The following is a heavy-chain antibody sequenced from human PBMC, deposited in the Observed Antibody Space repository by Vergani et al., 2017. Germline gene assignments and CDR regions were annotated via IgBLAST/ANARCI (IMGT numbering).Heavy chain of an antibody. J-gene: IGHJ5*02. CDR3: ARDGDYVWGSYRYWFDP. D-gene: IGHD3-16*02. V-gene: IGHV3-11*06. CDR1: GFTFSDYY. Sequence: QVQLVESGGGLVKPGGSLRLSCAASGFTFSDYYMSWIRQAPGKGLEWVSYISSSSSYTNYADSVQGRFTISRDKAKNSLYLQRNSLRAEDTAVYYCARDGDYVWGSYRYWFDPWGQGTLVTVSS. CDR2: ISSSSSYT.